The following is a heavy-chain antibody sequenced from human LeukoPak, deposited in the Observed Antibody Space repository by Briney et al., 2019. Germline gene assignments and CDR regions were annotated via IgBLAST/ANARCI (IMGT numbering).Heavy chain of an antibody. D-gene: IGHD4-23*01. CDR2: IYYSGST. V-gene: IGHV4-39*07. Sequence: PSETLSLTCTVSGGSISSSSYYWGWIRQPPGKGLEWIGSIYYSGSTYYNPSLKSRVTISVDTSKNQFSLKLSSVTAADTAVYYCATERRLRWQSPSGYFDYWGQGTLVTVSS. J-gene: IGHJ4*02. CDR3: ATERRLRWQSPSGYFDY. CDR1: GGSISSSSYY.